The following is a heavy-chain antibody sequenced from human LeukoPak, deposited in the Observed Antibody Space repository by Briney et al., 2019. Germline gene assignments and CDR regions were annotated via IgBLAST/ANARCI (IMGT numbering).Heavy chain of an antibody. CDR2: ISGSGGST. CDR3: AKDPDYDILTGYYSSYYFDY. CDR1: GFTFSSYA. Sequence: GGSLRLSCAASGFTFSSYAMSWVRQAPGKGLEWVSAISGSGGSTYYADSVKGRFTISRDNSKNTLYLQMNSLRAEDTAVYYCAKDPDYDILTGYYSSYYFDYWGQGTLVTVSS. J-gene: IGHJ4*02. D-gene: IGHD3-9*01. V-gene: IGHV3-23*01.